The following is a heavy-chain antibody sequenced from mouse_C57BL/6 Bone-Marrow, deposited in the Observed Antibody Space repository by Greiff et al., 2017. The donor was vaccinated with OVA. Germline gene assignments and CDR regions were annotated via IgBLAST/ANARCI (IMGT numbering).Heavy chain of an antibody. CDR1: GYTFTNYW. CDR3: ARHRKSYGSSYDYAMDY. CDR2: IYPGGGYT. Sequence: VQVVESGAELVRPGTSVKMSCKASGYTFTNYWIGWAKQRPGHGLEWIGDIYPGGGYTNYNEKFKGKATLTADKSSSTAYMQFSSLTSEDSAIYYCARHRKSYGSSYDYAMDYWGQGTSVTVSS. V-gene: IGHV1-63*01. J-gene: IGHJ4*01. D-gene: IGHD1-1*01.